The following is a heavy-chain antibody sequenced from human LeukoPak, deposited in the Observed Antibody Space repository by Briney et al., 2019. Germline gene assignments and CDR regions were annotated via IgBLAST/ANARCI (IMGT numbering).Heavy chain of an antibody. CDR3: AKPADYSTYYFDY. D-gene: IGHD4-11*01. J-gene: IGHJ4*02. CDR1: GFTFSSYG. V-gene: IGHV3-30*18. Sequence: GGSLGLSCAASGFTFSSYGMHWVRQAPGKGLEWVAVISYDGSNKYYADSVKGRFTISRDNSKNTLYLQMNSLRAEDTAVYYCAKPADYSTYYFDYWGQGTLVTVSS. CDR2: ISYDGSNK.